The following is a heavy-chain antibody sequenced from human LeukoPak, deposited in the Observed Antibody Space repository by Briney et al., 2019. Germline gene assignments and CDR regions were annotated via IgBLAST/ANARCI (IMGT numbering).Heavy chain of an antibody. Sequence: ASVKVSCKASGYTFTDYYLLWVRQAPGQGLEWMGWISPNSGDTHYAQKFLGRVTMTRDTSISTAYMELSRLRSDDTAVYYCARDQEYYYDSSGYYPGYWGQGTLVTVSS. CDR3: ARDQEYYYDSSGYYPGY. V-gene: IGHV1-2*02. J-gene: IGHJ4*02. CDR2: ISPNSGDT. CDR1: GYTFTDYY. D-gene: IGHD3-22*01.